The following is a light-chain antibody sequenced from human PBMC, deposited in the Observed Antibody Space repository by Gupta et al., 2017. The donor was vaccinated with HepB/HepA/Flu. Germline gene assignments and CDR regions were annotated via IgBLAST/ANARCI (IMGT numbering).Light chain of an antibody. CDR3: QQYGSEHPLYT. Sequence: EIVLTQSPGTLSLSPGERATLSCRASQSVSSSYLAWYQQKPGQAPRLLIYGASSRATGIPDRFSGSGSGTDFTLTIIRLEPEDFAVYYCQQYGSEHPLYTFGQGTKLEIK. J-gene: IGKJ2*01. CDR2: GAS. V-gene: IGKV3-20*01. CDR1: QSVSSSY.